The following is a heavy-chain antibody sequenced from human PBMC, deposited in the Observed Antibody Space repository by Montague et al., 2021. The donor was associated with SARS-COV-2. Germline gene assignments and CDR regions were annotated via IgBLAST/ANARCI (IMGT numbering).Heavy chain of an antibody. CDR1: GGSINSAGYY. CDR3: ARVRQNPGGAPAFDS. D-gene: IGHD3-16*01. V-gene: IGHV4-31*03. J-gene: IGHJ3*02. Sequence: TLSLTCTVSGGSINSAGYYWSWIRHHPGMGLEWIGYIYYSGNTNYNPSLKSRVSISMDTSKNQFSLELSSVTAADTAVYYCARVRQNPGGAPAFDSWGQVTMVTVSS. CDR2: IYYSGNT.